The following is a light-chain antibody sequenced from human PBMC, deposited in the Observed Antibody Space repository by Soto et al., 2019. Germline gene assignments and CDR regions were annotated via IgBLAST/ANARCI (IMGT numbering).Light chain of an antibody. Sequence: DIVMTQSPLSLPVTPGEPASISCRSSQSLLHSNGATYLAWYLQKPGQSPQLLIYLGSNRASGVPDRFSGSGSGTDFTLKISRVEAEDVGVYYCMQALQTPNTFGQGTRLEI. CDR1: QSLLHSNGATY. CDR3: MQALQTPNT. J-gene: IGKJ5*01. V-gene: IGKV2-28*01. CDR2: LGS.